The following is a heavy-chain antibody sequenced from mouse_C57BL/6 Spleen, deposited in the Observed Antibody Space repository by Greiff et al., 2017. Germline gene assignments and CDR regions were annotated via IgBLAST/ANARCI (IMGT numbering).Heavy chain of an antibody. D-gene: IGHD1-1*01. CDR1: GYTFTSYW. CDR2: IHPNSGST. Sequence: VQLQQPGAELVKPGASVKLSCKASGYTFTSYWMHWVKQRPGQGLEWIGMIHPNSGSTNYNEKFKSKATLTVDKSSSTADMQLSSLTSEDSAVYYCAPSTVVRGYAMDYWGQGTSVTVSS. V-gene: IGHV1-64*01. J-gene: IGHJ4*01. CDR3: APSTVVRGYAMDY.